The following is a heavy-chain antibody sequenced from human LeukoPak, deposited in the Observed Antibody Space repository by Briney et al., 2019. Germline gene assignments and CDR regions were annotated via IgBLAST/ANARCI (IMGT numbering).Heavy chain of an antibody. D-gene: IGHD4-17*01. J-gene: IGHJ3*02. V-gene: IGHV3-23*01. Sequence: GGSLRLSCAASGFTSSSYALNWVRQAPGKGLEWVSAISGSGISTYYADSVKGRFTISRDNSKNTLYLQMNSLRAEDTAVYYCAKDRSDYGGYPPGAFDIWGQGTMVTVSS. CDR3: AKDRSDYGGYPPGAFDI. CDR2: ISGSGIST. CDR1: GFTSSSYA.